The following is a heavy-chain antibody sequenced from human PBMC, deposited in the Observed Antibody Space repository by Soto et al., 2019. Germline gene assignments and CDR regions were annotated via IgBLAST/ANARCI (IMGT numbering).Heavy chain of an antibody. CDR3: ARDPQVAVPGTGFDY. D-gene: IGHD6-19*01. J-gene: IGHJ4*02. V-gene: IGHV1-69*13. CDR2: IIPIFGTA. Sequence: ASVEVSCKASGGTFSSYAISWVRQAPGQGLEWMGGIIPIFGTANYAQKFQGRVTITADESTSTAYMELSSLRSEDTAVYYCARDPQVAVPGTGFDYWGQGTLVTVLL. CDR1: GGTFSSYA.